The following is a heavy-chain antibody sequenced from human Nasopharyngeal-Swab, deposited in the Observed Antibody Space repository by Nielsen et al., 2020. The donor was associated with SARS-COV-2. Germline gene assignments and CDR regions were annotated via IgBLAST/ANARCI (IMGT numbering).Heavy chain of an antibody. CDR1: GFTFNNYN. CDR2: ISSSSSYI. D-gene: IGHD3-3*01. V-gene: IGHV3-21*01. J-gene: IGHJ6*02. CDR3: ARDGLDYDFWSAYFMDV. Sequence: GESLKLSCAATGFTFNNYNFNWVRQAPGKGLEWVSSISSSSSYIYYADSVKGRFTISRDNAKNSLYLQMNSLRAEETAVYYCARDGLDYDFWSAYFMDVWGQGTTVTVSS.